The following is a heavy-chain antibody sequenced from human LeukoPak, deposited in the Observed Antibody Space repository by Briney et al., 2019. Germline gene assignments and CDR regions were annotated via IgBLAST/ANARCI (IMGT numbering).Heavy chain of an antibody. CDR1: GYSFTSYW. Sequence: GESLKISCKGSGYSFTSYWIGWVRQLPGKGLEWMAIIHPGDSDPRYSPSFQGQVTISVDKSITTAYLQWSSLKASDTAMYYCARPVVLHEAFYFDSWGQGSLVTVSS. D-gene: IGHD6-6*01. V-gene: IGHV5-51*01. J-gene: IGHJ4*02. CDR2: IHPGDSDP. CDR3: ARPVVLHEAFYFDS.